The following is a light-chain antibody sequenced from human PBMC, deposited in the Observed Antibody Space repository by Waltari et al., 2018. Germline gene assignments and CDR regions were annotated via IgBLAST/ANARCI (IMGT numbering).Light chain of an antibody. CDR2: DAS. Sequence: EIVLTPSPATLSLSPGETATLSCRASQSVGTYLAWYQQKPGQVPRLLIYDASNRATGIPARFRGSGSGTDFTLTISNLEAEDFAVYYCQQRSNWTPHTFGQGARLEIK. CDR1: QSVGTY. V-gene: IGKV3-11*01. CDR3: QQRSNWTPHT. J-gene: IGKJ2*01.